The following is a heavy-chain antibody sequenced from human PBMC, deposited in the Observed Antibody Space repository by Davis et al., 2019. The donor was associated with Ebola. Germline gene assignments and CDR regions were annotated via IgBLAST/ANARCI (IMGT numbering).Heavy chain of an antibody. Sequence: GESLKISCAASGFTVSSNYMSWVRQAPGKGLEWVSVIYSGGSTYYADSVKGRFTISRDNSKNTLYLQMNSLRAEDTAVYYCASGITGTIWGQGTMVTVSS. J-gene: IGHJ3*02. CDR2: IYSGGST. CDR1: GFTVSSNY. CDR3: ASGITGTI. D-gene: IGHD1-20*01. V-gene: IGHV3-66*01.